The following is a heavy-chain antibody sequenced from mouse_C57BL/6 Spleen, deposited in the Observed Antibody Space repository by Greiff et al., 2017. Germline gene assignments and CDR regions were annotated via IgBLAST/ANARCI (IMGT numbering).Heavy chain of an antibody. D-gene: IGHD1-3*01. CDR3: ARELDEGWFAY. V-gene: IGHV1-52*01. CDR2: IDPSDSET. CDR1: GYTFTSYW. Sequence: QVQLQQSGAELVRPGSSVKLSCKASGYTFTSYWLHWVKQRPIQGLEWIGNIDPSDSETHSNQKFKDKATLTVDKSSSTAYMQLSSLTSADSSVYYCARELDEGWFAYWGQGTLVTVSA. J-gene: IGHJ3*01.